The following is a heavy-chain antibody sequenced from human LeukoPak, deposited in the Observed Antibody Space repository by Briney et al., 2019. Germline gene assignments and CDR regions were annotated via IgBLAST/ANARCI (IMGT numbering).Heavy chain of an antibody. CDR3: ARGRSYAFDLDS. J-gene: IGHJ4*02. V-gene: IGHV4-61*01. D-gene: IGHD3-16*01. Sequence: SETLSLTCAISGVSINTCCYYWRWIRQPPGKGLEWIGYKYYSGSTRYNSSLRSRLTISLDTSKNQFSLRLSSVTAADTAVYYCARGRSYAFDLDSWGPGTLVIVSS. CDR1: GVSINTCCYY. CDR2: KYYSGST.